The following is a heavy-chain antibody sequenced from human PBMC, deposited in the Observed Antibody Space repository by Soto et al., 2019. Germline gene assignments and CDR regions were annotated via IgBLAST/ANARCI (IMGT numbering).Heavy chain of an antibody. CDR3: ARDAERGYYYYGMDG. Sequence: QVQLQESGPGLVKPSQTLSLTCTVSGGSISSGDYYWSWIRQPPGKGLEWIGYIYYRGSTYYNPSLKRRVTISVDTSKNQFSLKLSSVTAAETAVYYCARDAERGYYYYGMDGWGQWTTVTVSS. J-gene: IGHJ6*02. CDR2: IYYRGST. V-gene: IGHV4-30-4*01. CDR1: GGSISSGDYY.